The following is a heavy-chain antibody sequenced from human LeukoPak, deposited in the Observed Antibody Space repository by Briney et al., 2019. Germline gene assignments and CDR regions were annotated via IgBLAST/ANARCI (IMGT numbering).Heavy chain of an antibody. D-gene: IGHD5-18*01. CDR1: GFTFSSYG. Sequence: GGSLRLSCAASGFTFSSYGMHWVRQAPGKGLEWVAVIWYDGSDKNYVDSVKGRFTISRDNSKKTLYLQMNSLRAEDTAVYYCAREKDTATEYWGQGTLVTVSS. CDR2: IWYDGSDK. J-gene: IGHJ4*02. V-gene: IGHV3-33*01. CDR3: AREKDTATEY.